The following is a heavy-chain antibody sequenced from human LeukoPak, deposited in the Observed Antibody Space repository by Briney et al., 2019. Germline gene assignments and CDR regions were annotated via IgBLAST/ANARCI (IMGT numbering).Heavy chain of an antibody. CDR3: VADHYSNHGNFDF. J-gene: IGHJ4*02. CDR2: FDRENDET. D-gene: IGHD4-11*01. Sequence: APVKLSCTVSGFILTEVSIHWLRQAPRKGPEWMGSFDRENDETIYSHNFQGRVAMTEDTSADTAYMELTSLRSDDTAVYYCVADHYSNHGNFDFWGQGTLVTVSS. V-gene: IGHV1-24*01. CDR1: GFILTEVS.